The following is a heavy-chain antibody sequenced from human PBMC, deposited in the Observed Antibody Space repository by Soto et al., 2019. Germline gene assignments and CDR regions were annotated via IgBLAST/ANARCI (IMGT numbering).Heavy chain of an antibody. V-gene: IGHV1-46*01. Sequence: QVQLVQSGAEVKKPGASVKVSCKAYGYTFSNYFMHWVRQAPGQGLEWMGMINPSGDSTNYAQKLQGRVTMARDTSTSTVYMELSSLTSEDTAVYYCARQLSGYFGHWGQGTLVTVSS. CDR1: GYTFSNYF. CDR3: ARQLSGYFGH. D-gene: IGHD1-1*01. J-gene: IGHJ4*02. CDR2: INPSGDST.